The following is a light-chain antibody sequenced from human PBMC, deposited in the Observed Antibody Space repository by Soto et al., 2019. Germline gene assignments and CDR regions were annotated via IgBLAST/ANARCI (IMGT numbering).Light chain of an antibody. Sequence: AIQLTQSPSSLSASVGDRVNITCRASQGISNAVAWYQQKPGKAPKVLIFDSSNLEGGAPSRFSGRGSGTDFSLTISSLQPEDVASYYCQQFDSYPITFGQGTRLDIK. CDR1: QGISNA. CDR2: DSS. V-gene: IGKV1-13*02. CDR3: QQFDSYPIT. J-gene: IGKJ5*01.